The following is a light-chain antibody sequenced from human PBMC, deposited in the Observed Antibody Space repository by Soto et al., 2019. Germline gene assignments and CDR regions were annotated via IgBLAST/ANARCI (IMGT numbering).Light chain of an antibody. CDR2: STS. CDR3: LLYYAGAWV. J-gene: IGLJ3*02. V-gene: IGLV7-43*01. Sequence: QTVVAQESSLTVSPGGTVTLTCASSTGAVTSGHYPNWFQQKPGHAPRALIYSTSHRHSWTPARFSGSLLGGKAALTLSGVQPEDEAEYSCLLYYAGAWVFGGGTQLPS. CDR1: TGAVTSGHY.